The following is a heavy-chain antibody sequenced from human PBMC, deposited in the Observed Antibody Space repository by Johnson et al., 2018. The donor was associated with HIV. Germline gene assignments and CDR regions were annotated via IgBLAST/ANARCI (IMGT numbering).Heavy chain of an antibody. CDR1: GFAVSNNY. Sequence: VQLVESGGGWVQPGGSLRLSCAASGFAVSNNYMSWVRQAPGQGLEWVSVIYSSGSAYNADSMKGRFTIYRDNSKNTLYLQMNSLRAEDTAVYYCARDRPPGATLSDAFDIWGQGTMVTVSS. D-gene: IGHD1-26*01. CDR3: ARDRPPGATLSDAFDI. CDR2: IYSSGSA. V-gene: IGHV3-53*01. J-gene: IGHJ3*02.